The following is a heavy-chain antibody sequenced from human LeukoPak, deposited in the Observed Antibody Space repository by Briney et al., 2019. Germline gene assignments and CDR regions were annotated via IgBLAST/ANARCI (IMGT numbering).Heavy chain of an antibody. D-gene: IGHD6-13*01. V-gene: IGHV3-7*03. Sequence: GGSLRLSCAASGVAVSDNYMSWVRQAPGKGLEWVANIKPDGTTKFYVDSVKGRFTISRDNALNSLYLQMNSLRAEDTAIYYCARSIPYGTTWYGRSDYWGQGTLVTVSS. CDR2: IKPDGTTK. J-gene: IGHJ4*02. CDR1: GVAVSDNY. CDR3: ARSIPYGTTWYGRSDY.